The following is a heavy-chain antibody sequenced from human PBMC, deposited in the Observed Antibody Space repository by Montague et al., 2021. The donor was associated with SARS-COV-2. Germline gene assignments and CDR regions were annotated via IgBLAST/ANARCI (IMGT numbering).Heavy chain of an antibody. CDR1: GGSISSGGYC. CDR2: IYNSGTT. D-gene: IGHD5-12*01. Sequence: TLSLTCTVSGGSISSGGYCWNWIRQYPGKGLEWIGYIYNSGTTSYSPSLRSRATISIDTSKNLFSLKLTSVPAADTAVYYCARTVLYSGYDYSWFDPWGQGTPVTVSS. J-gene: IGHJ5*02. V-gene: IGHV4-31*03. CDR3: ARTVLYSGYDYSWFDP.